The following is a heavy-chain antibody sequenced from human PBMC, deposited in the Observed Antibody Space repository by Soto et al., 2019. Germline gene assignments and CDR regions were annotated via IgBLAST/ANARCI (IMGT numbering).Heavy chain of an antibody. CDR2: TYYRSKWYN. D-gene: IGHD6-19*01. J-gene: IGHJ4*02. CDR1: GDSVSSNSAA. Sequence: KQSQTLSLTCAISGDSVSSNSAAWNWIRQSPSRGLEWLGRTYYRSKWYNDYAVSVKSRITINPDTSKNQFSLQLNSVTPEETAVYYCARVGIFGYSSGEGAPHYFDYWGQGTLVTVSS. V-gene: IGHV6-1*01. CDR3: ARVGIFGYSSGEGAPHYFDY.